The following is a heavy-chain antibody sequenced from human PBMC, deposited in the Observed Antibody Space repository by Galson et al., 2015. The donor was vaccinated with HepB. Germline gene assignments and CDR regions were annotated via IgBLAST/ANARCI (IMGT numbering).Heavy chain of an antibody. Sequence: TLSLTCTVSGGSISSGGYYWSWIRQHPGKGLEWIGYIYYSGSTYYNPSLKSRVTISVDTSKNQFSLRLSSVTAADTAVYYCARGYDGGVSAGGPLYWYFDLWGRGTLVTVSS. CDR2: IYYSGST. CDR3: ARGYDGGVSAGGPLYWYFDL. D-gene: IGHD3-3*01. CDR1: GGSISSGGYY. J-gene: IGHJ2*01. V-gene: IGHV4-31*03.